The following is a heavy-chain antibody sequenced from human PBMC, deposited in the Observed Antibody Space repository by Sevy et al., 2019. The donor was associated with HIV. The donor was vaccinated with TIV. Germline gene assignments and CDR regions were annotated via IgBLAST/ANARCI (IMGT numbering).Heavy chain of an antibody. CDR2: IKQDGSEK. D-gene: IGHD3-22*01. V-gene: IGHV3-7*01. Sequence: GGSLRLSCAASGFTFSSYWMSWVRQAPGKGLEWVANIKQDGSEKYYVGSVKGRFTISRDNAKNSLYLQMNSLRAEDTAVYYCARCYYYDSSGYLGSLYYCDYWGQGTLVTVSS. J-gene: IGHJ4*02. CDR3: ARCYYYDSSGYLGSLYYCDY. CDR1: GFTFSSYW.